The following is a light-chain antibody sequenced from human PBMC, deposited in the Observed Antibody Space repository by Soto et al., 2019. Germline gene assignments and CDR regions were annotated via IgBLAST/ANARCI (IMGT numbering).Light chain of an antibody. CDR1: QSISNF. CDR2: SSS. Sequence: DIQLTQSPSSLSASVGDRPTITCRASQSISNFLNWYQQRPGQAPKLLISSSSNVQSGVPSRFSGRGSGTDFTLTISGLQPEDAASYCCQQSYNTPRTFGQGTKVEI. CDR3: QQSYNTPRT. J-gene: IGKJ1*01. V-gene: IGKV1-39*01.